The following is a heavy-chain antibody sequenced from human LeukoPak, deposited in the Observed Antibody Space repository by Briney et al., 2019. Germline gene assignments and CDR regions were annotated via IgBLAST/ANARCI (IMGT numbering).Heavy chain of an antibody. J-gene: IGHJ4*02. D-gene: IGHD4-17*01. Sequence: SETLSLTCTVSGGSINTYYWSWIRQPPGKGLEWIGYIYYSGSTNYNPSLKSRVTISVDTSKNQFSLKLSSVTAADTAVYYCARHLPPYGDYPLDYWGQGTLVTVSS. CDR2: IYYSGST. V-gene: IGHV4-59*08. CDR3: ARHLPPYGDYPLDY. CDR1: GGSINTYY.